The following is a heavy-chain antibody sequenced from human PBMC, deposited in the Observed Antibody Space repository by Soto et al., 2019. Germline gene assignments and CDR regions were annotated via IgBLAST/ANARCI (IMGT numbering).Heavy chain of an antibody. CDR1: GFTFSSYS. CDR2: ISSSSSYI. CDR3: ARDVSSSGQYYYDSSGYYHLLDY. D-gene: IGHD3-22*01. V-gene: IGHV3-21*01. Sequence: AGGSLRLSCAASGFTFSSYSMNWVRQAPGKGLEWVSSISSSSSYIYYADSVKGRFTISRDNAKNSLYLQMNSLRAEDTAVYYCARDVSSSGQYYYDSSGYYHLLDYWGQGTLVTVYS. J-gene: IGHJ4*02.